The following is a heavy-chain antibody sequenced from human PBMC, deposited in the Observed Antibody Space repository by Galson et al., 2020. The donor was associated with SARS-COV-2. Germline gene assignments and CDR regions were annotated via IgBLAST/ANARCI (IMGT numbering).Heavy chain of an antibody. J-gene: IGHJ4*02. D-gene: IGHD6-19*01. CDR3: ASDRSGWYGYLDY. V-gene: IGHV3-7*01. CDR2: IKQDGSEK. CDR1: GFTFSSYW. Sequence: PGGSLRLSCAASGFTFSSYWMSCVRQAPGKGPEWVAHIKQDGSEKYYIDSVKGRVTISRDNTKNSLYLQMNSLRAEDTAVYYCASDRSGWYGYLDYWGQGMLVTVSS.